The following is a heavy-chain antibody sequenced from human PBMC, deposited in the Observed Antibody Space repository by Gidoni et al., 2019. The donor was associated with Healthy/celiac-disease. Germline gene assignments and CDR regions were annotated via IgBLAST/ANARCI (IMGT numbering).Heavy chain of an antibody. J-gene: IGHJ4*02. CDR2: IYWNDDK. CDR3: AQSTVTTNFDY. V-gene: IGHV2-5*01. Sequence: QITLKDSGPTLVKPTQTLTLTCTFSGFSLSTSGVGVGWIRQPPGKALEWLALIYWNDDKRYSPSLKSRLNITKDTSKNQVVLTMTNMDPVDTDTYYCAQSTVTTNFDYWGQGTLVTVSS. CDR1: GFSLSTSGVG. D-gene: IGHD4-17*01.